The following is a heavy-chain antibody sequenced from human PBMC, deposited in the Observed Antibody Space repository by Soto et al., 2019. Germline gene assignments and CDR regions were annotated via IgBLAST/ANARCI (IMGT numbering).Heavy chain of an antibody. D-gene: IGHD1-26*01. J-gene: IGHJ6*02. CDR1: GDSVSSNSAA. CDR2: TYYRSKWYN. V-gene: IGHV6-1*01. CDR3: ARDVFQWELLRDYYGMDV. Sequence: SQTLSLTCAISGDSVSSNSAAWNWIRQSPSRGLEWLGRTYYRSKWYNDYAVSVKSRITINPDTSKNQFSLQLNSVTPEDTAVYYCARDVFQWELLRDYYGMDVWGQGTTVTVSS.